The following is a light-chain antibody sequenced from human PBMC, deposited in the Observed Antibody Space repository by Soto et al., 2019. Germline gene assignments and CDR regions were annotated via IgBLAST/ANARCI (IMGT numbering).Light chain of an antibody. J-gene: IGLJ1*01. CDR2: SNN. CDR3: AAWDDSLKGYV. CDR1: SSNIGSNP. V-gene: IGLV1-44*01. Sequence: QSVLTQPPSASGTPGQRVTISCSGSSSNIGSNPVNWYQQLPGTAPKLLIYSNNQRPSGVPDRFSGSKSGTSASLAISGLQSEDEADYYCAAWDDSLKGYVFGSGTQLTVL.